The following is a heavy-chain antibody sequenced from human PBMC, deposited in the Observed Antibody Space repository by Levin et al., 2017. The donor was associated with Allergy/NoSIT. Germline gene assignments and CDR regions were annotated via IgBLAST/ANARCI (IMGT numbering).Heavy chain of an antibody. CDR1: GFTFDDYA. CDR3: AKVGSIAAADGLDV. J-gene: IGHJ6*02. Sequence: SLKISCAASGFTFDDYAMYWVRQAPGKGLEWISGISWNSGRIDYADSVKGRFTISRDNAKNSLYLQMNSLRVEDTALYYCAKVGSIAAADGLDVWGQGTTVTVS. D-gene: IGHD6-13*01. V-gene: IGHV3-9*01. CDR2: ISWNSGRI.